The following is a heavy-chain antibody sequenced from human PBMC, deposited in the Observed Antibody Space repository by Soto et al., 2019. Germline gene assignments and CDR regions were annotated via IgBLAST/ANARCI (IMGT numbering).Heavy chain of an antibody. V-gene: IGHV3-73*01. Sequence: PGGSLRLSCAASGFTFSGSAIHWVRQASGKGLEWVGRIRSKANSYATAYGASVKGRFTISRDDSKNTAYLQMNSLKTEDTAVYYCTRLEVPDTPTYALDVWGQGTTVTVSS. CDR2: IRSKANSYAT. CDR3: TRLEVPDTPTYALDV. J-gene: IGHJ6*02. CDR1: GFTFSGSA.